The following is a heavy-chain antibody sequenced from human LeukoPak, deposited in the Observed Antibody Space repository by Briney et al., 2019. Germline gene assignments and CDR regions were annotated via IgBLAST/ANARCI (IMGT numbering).Heavy chain of an antibody. V-gene: IGHV1-8*02. J-gene: IGHJ4*02. CDR2: MNPNSGNT. D-gene: IGHD5-12*01. Sequence: ASVKVSCKASGYTFTGYYMHWVRQAPGQGFEWMGWMNPNSGNTGYAQKFQGRVTMTRNTSISTAYMELSSLRSEDTAVYYCARGQGYSTFLDYWGQGTLVTVSS. CDR1: GYTFTGYY. CDR3: ARGQGYSTFLDY.